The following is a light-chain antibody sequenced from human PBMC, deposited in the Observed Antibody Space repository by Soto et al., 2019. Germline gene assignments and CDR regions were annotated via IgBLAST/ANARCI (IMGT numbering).Light chain of an antibody. J-gene: IGLJ1*01. Sequence: LTQPASVSGSPGQSITISCTGTSSDVGSYNYVSWYQQHPGKAPKLMIYDVSNRPSGVSNRFSGSKSGNTASLTISGLQAEDEADYYCSSYTSSSPYYVFGTGTKVTVL. V-gene: IGLV2-14*01. CDR1: SSDVGSYNY. CDR2: DVS. CDR3: SSYTSSSPYYV.